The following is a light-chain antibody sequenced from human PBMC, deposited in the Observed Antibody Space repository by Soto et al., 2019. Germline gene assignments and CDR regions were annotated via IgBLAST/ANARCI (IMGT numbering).Light chain of an antibody. CDR3: QNYHLALGT. CDR2: GAS. CDR1: QDIINH. Sequence: DIQMTQSPSSLSASVGDTVTITCRASQDIINHLAWYQQRPGKVPNLLIYGASTLHSGVPSRFRGSGSGTHFTLTISSLQPEDVATYYCQNYHLALGTFGQGTRR. J-gene: IGKJ5*01. V-gene: IGKV1-27*01.